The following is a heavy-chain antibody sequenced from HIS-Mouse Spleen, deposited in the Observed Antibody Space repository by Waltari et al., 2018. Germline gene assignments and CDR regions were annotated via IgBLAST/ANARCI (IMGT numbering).Heavy chain of an antibody. D-gene: IGHD3-10*01. Sequence: QVQLVESGGGVVQPGRSLRLSWSASGFTCSTYGMHWVRQAPGKGLEWVSVIWCDGSNKYYADSVKGRFTISRDNSKNTLYLQMNSLRAEDTAVYYCASISLWGGPVDIWGQGTMVTVSS. CDR1: GFTCSTYG. V-gene: IGHV3-33*01. CDR2: IWCDGSNK. CDR3: ASISLWGGPVDI. J-gene: IGHJ3*02.